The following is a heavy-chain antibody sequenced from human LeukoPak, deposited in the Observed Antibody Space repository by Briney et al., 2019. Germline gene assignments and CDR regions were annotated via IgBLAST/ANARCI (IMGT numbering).Heavy chain of an antibody. CDR2: IYTSGST. V-gene: IGHV4-61*02. Sequence: SETLSLTCTVSGGSISSGSYYWSWIRQPAGTGLEWIGRIYTSGSTNYNPSLKSRVTISVDTSKNQFSLKLSSVTAADTAVYYCARTQEGGYFDYYYYMDVWGKGTTVTVSS. CDR3: ARTQEGGYFDYYYYMDV. CDR1: GGSISSGSYY. J-gene: IGHJ6*03. D-gene: IGHD3-22*01.